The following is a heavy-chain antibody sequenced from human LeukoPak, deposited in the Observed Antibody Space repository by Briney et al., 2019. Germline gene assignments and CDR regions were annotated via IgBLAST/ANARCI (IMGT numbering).Heavy chain of an antibody. CDR1: GGSFSGYY. D-gene: IGHD5-18*01. CDR3: ARDPGYSYGYSYFDY. Sequence: SETLSLTCAVYGGSFSGYYWSWIRQPPGKGLEWIGYIYYSGSTNYNPSLKSRVTISVDTSKNQFSLKLSSVTAADTAVYYCARDPGYSYGYSYFDYWGQGTLVTVSS. V-gene: IGHV4-59*01. J-gene: IGHJ4*02. CDR2: IYYSGST.